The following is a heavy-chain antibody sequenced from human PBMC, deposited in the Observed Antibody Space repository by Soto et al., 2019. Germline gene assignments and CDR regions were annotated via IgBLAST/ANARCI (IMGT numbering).Heavy chain of an antibody. D-gene: IGHD3-22*01. Sequence: PGGSLRLSCAASGFTLSSYAMSWVRQAPGKGLEWVSAISGSGGSTYYADSVKGRFTISRDNSKNTLYLQMNSLRAEDTAVYYCAKLGYDSSGGLYKGFDYWGQGTLVTVSS. J-gene: IGHJ4*02. CDR3: AKLGYDSSGGLYKGFDY. CDR1: GFTLSSYA. CDR2: ISGSGGST. V-gene: IGHV3-23*01.